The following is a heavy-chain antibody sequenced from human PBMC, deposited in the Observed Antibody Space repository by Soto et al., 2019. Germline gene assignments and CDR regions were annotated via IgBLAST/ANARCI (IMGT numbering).Heavy chain of an antibody. CDR3: ARRYWTGHLDY. Sequence: PSETLSLTCTVSGGSISSYYWSWIRQPPGKGLEWIGYIYYSGSTNYNPSLKSRVTISVDTSKNQFSLKLSSVTAADTAVYYCARRYWTGHLDYWGQGTLVTVSS. J-gene: IGHJ4*02. D-gene: IGHD2-8*02. CDR2: IYYSGST. V-gene: IGHV4-59*12. CDR1: GGSISSYY.